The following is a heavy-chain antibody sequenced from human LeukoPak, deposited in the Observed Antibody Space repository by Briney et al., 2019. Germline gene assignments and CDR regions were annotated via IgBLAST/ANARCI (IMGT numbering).Heavy chain of an antibody. Sequence: GGSLRLSCAASGFTFSSYGMHWVRQAPGKGLEWVAFIRYDGSNKYYADSVKGRFTISRDNSKNTLYLQMSSLRAEDTAVYYCAKEGGGYSGYDFDYWGQGTLVTVSS. J-gene: IGHJ4*02. CDR3: AKEGGGYSGYDFDY. D-gene: IGHD5-12*01. V-gene: IGHV3-30*02. CDR2: IRYDGSNK. CDR1: GFTFSSYG.